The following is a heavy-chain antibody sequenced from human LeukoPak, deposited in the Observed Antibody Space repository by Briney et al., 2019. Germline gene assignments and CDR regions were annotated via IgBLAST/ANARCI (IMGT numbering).Heavy chain of an antibody. V-gene: IGHV4-61*02. CDR3: AREVGPYCSSTSCYGYFQH. Sequence: PSQTLSLTCTVSGGSISSGSYYWNWIRQPAGKGLEWIGRIYTSGNTNYNPSLKSRVTISVDTSKNQFSLRLSSVTAADTAVYYCAREVGPYCSSTSCYGYFQHWGQGTLVTVSS. J-gene: IGHJ1*01. CDR2: IYTSGNT. D-gene: IGHD2-2*01. CDR1: GGSISSGSYY.